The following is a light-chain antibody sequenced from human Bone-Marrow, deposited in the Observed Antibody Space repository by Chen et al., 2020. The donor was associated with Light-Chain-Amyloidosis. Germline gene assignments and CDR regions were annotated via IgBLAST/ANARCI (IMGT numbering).Light chain of an antibody. CDR2: AAS. J-gene: IGKJ2*03. V-gene: IGKV1-39*01. CDR1: QSISWN. Sequence: DIQMTQSPSSLSASVGDRVTVTCRASQSISWNLNWYQQKPGKAPKVLIYAASSLQSGVPSRFSCSGSWTDFTLTISKLQPEDFATYYWQQSYSTPYSFGQGTKLEIK. CDR3: QQSYSTPYS.